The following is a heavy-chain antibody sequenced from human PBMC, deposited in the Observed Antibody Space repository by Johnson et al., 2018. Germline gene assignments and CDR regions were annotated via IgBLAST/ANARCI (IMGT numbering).Heavy chain of an antibody. D-gene: IGHD1-26*01. CDR2: ISWNSGTI. CDR1: GFTFDDYA. CDR3: AKDSYSGSYCRYVQH. Sequence: VQLVESGGGLVQPGRSLRLSCAASGFTFDDYAIHWVRQAPGKGLEWVSGISWNSGTIGYADSVKGRFTISRDNAKNSRYLQMNSLRAEDTALYYCAKDSYSGSYCRYVQHWGQGTLVTVSA. V-gene: IGHV3-9*01. J-gene: IGHJ1*01.